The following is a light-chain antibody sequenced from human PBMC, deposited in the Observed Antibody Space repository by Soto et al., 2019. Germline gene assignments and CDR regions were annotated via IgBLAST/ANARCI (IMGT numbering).Light chain of an antibody. Sequence: AIQMTQSPSSLSASVGDRVTITCRASQGIRNDLGWYQQKPGKAPKLLIYAASSLQSGVPSRFSGSGSGTDFTLTISSLQPEYVATYYCLQDYTSLRTFGQGTKVEIK. V-gene: IGKV1-6*01. CDR2: AAS. CDR1: QGIRND. CDR3: LQDYTSLRT. J-gene: IGKJ1*01.